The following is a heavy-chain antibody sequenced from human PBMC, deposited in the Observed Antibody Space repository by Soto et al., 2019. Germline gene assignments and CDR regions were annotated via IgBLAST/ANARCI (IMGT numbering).Heavy chain of an antibody. CDR3: ARAQKYYDILTGYYCGAFDI. CDR2: IYYSGST. Sequence: PSETLSLTCTVSAGSISSRGYYWSWILQHPGKGLEWIGYIYYSGSTYYNPSLKSRVTISVDTSKNQFSLKLSSVTAADTAVYYCARAQKYYDILTGYYCGAFDIWGQGTMVTVSS. D-gene: IGHD3-9*01. CDR1: AGSISSRGYY. V-gene: IGHV4-31*03. J-gene: IGHJ3*02.